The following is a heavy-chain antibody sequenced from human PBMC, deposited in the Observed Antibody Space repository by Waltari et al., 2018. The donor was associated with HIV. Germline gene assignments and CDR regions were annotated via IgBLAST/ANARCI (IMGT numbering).Heavy chain of an antibody. D-gene: IGHD3-10*01. V-gene: IGHV3-23*01. Sequence: QLLESGGGLVEPGGSLRLSCAASGFIFTDFAMDWVRQAPGKGGWGVSAIRGGGENVYADSVKGRFTVSRDNAKNTLYLQMNSLRADDAAVYYWVKDSVRAADVFDLWGQGTMVTVSS. J-gene: IGHJ3*01. CDR1: GFIFTDFA. CDR2: IRGGGEN. CDR3: VKDSVRAADVFDL.